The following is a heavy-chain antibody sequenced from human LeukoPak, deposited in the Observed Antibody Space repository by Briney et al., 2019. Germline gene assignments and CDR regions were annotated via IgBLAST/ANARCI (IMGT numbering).Heavy chain of an antibody. V-gene: IGHV4-34*01. J-gene: IGHJ5*02. CDR2: INHSGST. CDR3: ARRPYSSPPLRNWFDP. Sequence: SETLSLTCAVYGGSFSGYYWSWIRHPPGKAPAWIRKINHSGSTNYNPSLKSRVTISVDTSKNQFSLKLSSVTAADTAVYYCARRPYSSPPLRNWFDPWGQGTLVTVSS. CDR1: GGSFSGYY. D-gene: IGHD2-21*01.